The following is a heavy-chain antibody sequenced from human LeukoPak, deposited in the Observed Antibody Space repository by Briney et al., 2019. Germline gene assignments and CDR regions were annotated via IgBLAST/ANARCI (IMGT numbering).Heavy chain of an antibody. CDR1: GGSFSGYY. CDR3: ARVGYYYGSGTDY. D-gene: IGHD3-10*01. V-gene: IGHV4-34*01. J-gene: IGHJ4*02. Sequence: SETLSLTYAVYGGSFSGYYWSWIRQPPGKGLEWIGEINHSGSTNYNPSLKSRVTISVDTSKNQFSLKLSSVTAADTAVYYCARVGYYYGSGTDYWGQGTLVTVSS. CDR2: INHSGST.